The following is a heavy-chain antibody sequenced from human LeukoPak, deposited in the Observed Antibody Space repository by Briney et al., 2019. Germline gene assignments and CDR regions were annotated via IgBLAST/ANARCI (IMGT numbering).Heavy chain of an antibody. Sequence: GESLNISCKSFGYSFTDHWVAWMRQMPGKGPEWMGIIYPGDSDTRYSPSFQGQVTISADRSAATAFLHVNSLKASDTAIYYCARLFTLVGRHGLDVWGQGTTVTVSS. D-gene: IGHD1-26*01. CDR3: ARLFTLVGRHGLDV. J-gene: IGHJ6*02. V-gene: IGHV5-51*01. CDR2: IYPGDSDT. CDR1: GYSFTDHW.